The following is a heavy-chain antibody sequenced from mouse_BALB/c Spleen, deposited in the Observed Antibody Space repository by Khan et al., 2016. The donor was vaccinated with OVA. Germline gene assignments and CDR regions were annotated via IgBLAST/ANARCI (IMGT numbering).Heavy chain of an antibody. CDR2: ISSGGSYT. D-gene: IGHD1-1*01. CDR1: GFTFSTYG. J-gene: IGHJ3*01. Sequence: EVELVESGGGIVQPGGSLKLSCAASGFTFSTYGMSWVRQTPDKRLEWVATISSGGSYTYYPDSVKGRFTISRDNAKNTLYLQMSSLKSEDTAMYYCARLAYYYGSEGFAYWGQGTLVTVSA. V-gene: IGHV5-6*01. CDR3: ARLAYYYGSEGFAY.